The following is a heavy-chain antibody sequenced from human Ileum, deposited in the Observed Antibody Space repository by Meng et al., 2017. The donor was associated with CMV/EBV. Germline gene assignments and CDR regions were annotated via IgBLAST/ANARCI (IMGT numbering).Heavy chain of an antibody. V-gene: IGHV3-66*01. CDR1: GFTVNNNY. CDR2: IFNNGSI. J-gene: IGHJ4*02. CDR3: TLDAPGRDYGGKLDY. D-gene: IGHD4-23*01. Sequence: QLGESGAGLVQPGGSPSSSCAASGFTVNNNYMGCVRQAPGKGLEWVSVIFNNGSIFYADSVKDRFIISRDNSKNTLYLQMNNLRAEDTAVYYCTLDAPGRDYGGKLDYWGQGTLVTVSS.